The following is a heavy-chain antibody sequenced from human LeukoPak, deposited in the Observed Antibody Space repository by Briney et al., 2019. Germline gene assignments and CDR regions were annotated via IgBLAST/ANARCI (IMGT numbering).Heavy chain of an antibody. CDR1: GDFISNNY. CDR3: AKYYCTSAVCYSFDY. D-gene: IGHD2-21*01. J-gene: IGHJ4*02. Sequence: PSETLSLTCTVSGDFISNNYWSWIRQPPGKGLEWIGYIHYSGSTKYSPSLKSRVTMSVDTSKNQFSLKLSSVTAADTAVYYCAKYYCTSAVCYSFDYWGQGTLVTVSS. V-gene: IGHV4-59*08. CDR2: IHYSGST.